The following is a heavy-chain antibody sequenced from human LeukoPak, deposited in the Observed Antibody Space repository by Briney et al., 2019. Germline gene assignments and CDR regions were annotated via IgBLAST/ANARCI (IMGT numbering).Heavy chain of an antibody. CDR3: ATASLYVYYYFDY. V-gene: IGHV1-24*01. Sequence: ASVKVSCKVSGYTLTELSMHWVRQAPGKGLEWMGGFDPEGGETIYAQKFQGRVTMTEDTSTDTAYMELSSLRSEDAAVYYCATASLYVYYYFDYWGQGTLVTVSS. D-gene: IGHD5/OR15-5a*01. CDR2: FDPEGGET. CDR1: GYTLTELS. J-gene: IGHJ4*02.